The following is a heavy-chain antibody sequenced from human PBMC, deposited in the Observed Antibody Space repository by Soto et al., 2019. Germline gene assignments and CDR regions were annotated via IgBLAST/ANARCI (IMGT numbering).Heavy chain of an antibody. V-gene: IGHV1-18*01. Sequence: SVKFSFKASGYTFTSYGISWVRQAPGEGLEWMGWISSYNGNTNYAQKLQGRCTMNTDTSTRTAYMELRSLRSDDTAVYSCPRAGDSSGFRNWFDHWGKGXMVNVSS. CDR1: GYTFTSYG. CDR3: PRAGDSSGFRNWFDH. D-gene: IGHD3-22*01. J-gene: IGHJ5*02. CDR2: ISSYNGNT.